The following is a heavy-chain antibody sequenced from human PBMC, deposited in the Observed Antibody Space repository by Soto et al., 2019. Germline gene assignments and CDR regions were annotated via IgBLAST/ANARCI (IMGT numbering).Heavy chain of an antibody. J-gene: IGHJ4*02. V-gene: IGHV5-51*01. CDR1: GYSFTSSW. CDR2: IYTGDSDT. CDR3: AIRGASQWLKF. Sequence: VQALTISYKGSGYSFTSSWCGCVRQVPGKGLEWMGIIYTGDSDTRYSPSFQGQVTISADKSISTAYLQWSSLKASDTAIYYCAIRGASQWLKFWGQGTLVTVSS. D-gene: IGHD6-19*01.